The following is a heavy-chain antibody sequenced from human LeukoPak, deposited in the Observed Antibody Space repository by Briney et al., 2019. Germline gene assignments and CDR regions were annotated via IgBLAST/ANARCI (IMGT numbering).Heavy chain of an antibody. Sequence: PSETLSLTCTVSGGSISSSSYYWGWIRQPPGKGLEWIGSIYYSGSTYYNPSLKSRVTISVDTSKNQFSLKLSSVTAADTAVYYCARFGVLSGYDYWGQGTLVTVSS. D-gene: IGHD3-16*01. CDR1: GGSISSSSYY. CDR3: ARFGVLSGYDY. J-gene: IGHJ4*02. CDR2: IYYSGST. V-gene: IGHV4-39*07.